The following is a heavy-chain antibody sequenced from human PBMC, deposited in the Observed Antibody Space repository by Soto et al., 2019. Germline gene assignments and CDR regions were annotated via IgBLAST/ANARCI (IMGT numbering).Heavy chain of an antibody. D-gene: IGHD3-22*01. J-gene: IGHJ4*02. V-gene: IGHV3-7*03. Sequence: HPGGSLRLSCAASGFTFSSYWMSWVRQAPGKGLEWVANIKQDGSEKYYVDSVKGRFTISRDNAKNSLYLQMNSLRAEDTAVYYCARVPYYYDSSGYYGFDYWGQGTLVTVSS. CDR3: ARVPYYYDSSGYYGFDY. CDR1: GFTFSSYW. CDR2: IKQDGSEK.